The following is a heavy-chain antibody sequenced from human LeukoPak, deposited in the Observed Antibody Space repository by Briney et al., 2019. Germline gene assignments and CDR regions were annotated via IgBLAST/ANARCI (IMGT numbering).Heavy chain of an antibody. Sequence: PSETLSLTCAVSGGSLISTTYYWGWIRQPPGKGLEWIGSIYYSGSTYYNPSLKSRVTISADTAKNQFSLRLSSVTAADTAVYFCARDTPVGSTKRGFHYWGQGVLVTVAS. CDR3: ARDTPVGSTKRGFHY. CDR1: GGSLISTTYY. V-gene: IGHV4-39*07. D-gene: IGHD1-26*01. J-gene: IGHJ4*02. CDR2: IYYSGST.